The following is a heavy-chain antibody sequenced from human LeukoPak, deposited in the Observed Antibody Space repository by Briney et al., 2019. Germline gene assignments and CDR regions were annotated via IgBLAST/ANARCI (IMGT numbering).Heavy chain of an antibody. CDR2: IYTSGST. CDR3: AREPTQPSRWFDP. Sequence: SETLSLTCTVSGGSISSYYWSWIRQPAGKGLEWIGRIYTSGSTNYNPSLKSRVTMLIDTSKNQFSLNLTSVTAADTAVYYCAREPTQPSRWFDPWGQGTLVTVSS. CDR1: GGSISSYY. V-gene: IGHV4-4*07. J-gene: IGHJ5*02. D-gene: IGHD6-13*01.